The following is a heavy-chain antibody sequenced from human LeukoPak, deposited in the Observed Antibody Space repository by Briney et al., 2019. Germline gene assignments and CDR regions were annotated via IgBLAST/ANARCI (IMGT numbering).Heavy chain of an antibody. CDR2: IIPIFGIA. Sequence: GASVKVSCKASGGTFISYAISWVRQAPGQGLEWMGRIIPIFGIANYAQKFQGRVTITADKSTSTAYMELSSLRSEDTAVYYCARNYYDILTGYYRLDPWGQGTLVTVSS. D-gene: IGHD3-9*01. V-gene: IGHV1-69*04. CDR1: GGTFISYA. CDR3: ARNYYDILTGYYRLDP. J-gene: IGHJ5*02.